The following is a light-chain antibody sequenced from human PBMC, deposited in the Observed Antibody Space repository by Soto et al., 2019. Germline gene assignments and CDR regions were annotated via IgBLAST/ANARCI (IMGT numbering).Light chain of an antibody. Sequence: DIQMTQSPSTPSASVGDRVTITCRASQSISTYLNWYQQKPGKAPKLLIYKASSLESGVPSRFSGSGSGTEFTLTISSLQPDDFATYYCQQYNSYPSTFGQGTKV. J-gene: IGKJ1*01. V-gene: IGKV1-5*03. CDR2: KAS. CDR1: QSISTY. CDR3: QQYNSYPST.